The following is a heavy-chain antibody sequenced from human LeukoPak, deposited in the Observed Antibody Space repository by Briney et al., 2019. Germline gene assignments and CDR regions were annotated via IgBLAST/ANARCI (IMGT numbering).Heavy chain of an antibody. CDR3: AKGYSSGWYLSGGYDY. CDR2: ITSVGDT. D-gene: IGHD6-19*01. V-gene: IGHV3-23*01. Sequence: GGSLRLSCAASGFTFSSYAMSWVRQAPGKGLEWVSAITSVGDTHYADSVKGRFTISRDNSKNTLYLQMNSLRAEDTAVYYCAKGYSSGWYLSGGYDYWGQGTLVTVSS. J-gene: IGHJ4*02. CDR1: GFTFSSYA.